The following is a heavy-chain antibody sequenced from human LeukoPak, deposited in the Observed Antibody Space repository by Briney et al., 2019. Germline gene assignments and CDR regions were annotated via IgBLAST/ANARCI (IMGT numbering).Heavy chain of an antibody. CDR2: IYYSGST. D-gene: IGHD3-10*01. J-gene: IGHJ6*04. CDR1: GGSISSGGYY. CDR3: ARGGGSMVRGVIPRYGMDV. Sequence: KPSETLSLTCTVSGGSISSGGYYRSWIRQHPGKGLEWIGYIYYSGSTYYNPSLKSRVTISVDTSKNQFSLKLSSVTAADTAVYYCARGGGSMVRGVIPRYGMDVWGKGTTVTVSS. V-gene: IGHV4-31*03.